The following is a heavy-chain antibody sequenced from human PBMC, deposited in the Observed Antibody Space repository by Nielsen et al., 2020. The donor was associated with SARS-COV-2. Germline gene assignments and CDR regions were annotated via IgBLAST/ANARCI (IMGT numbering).Heavy chain of an antibody. CDR3: ARITLVDTAMVAPLPSYYYYYMDV. CDR1: GSTFSSYA. V-gene: IGHV1-69*13. D-gene: IGHD5-18*01. Sequence: SVKVSCKASGSTFSSYAISWVRQAPGQGLEWMGGIIPIFGTANYAQKFQGRVTITADESTSTAYMELSSLRSEDTAVYYCARITLVDTAMVAPLPSYYYYYMDVWGKGTTVTVSS. J-gene: IGHJ6*03. CDR2: IIPIFGTA.